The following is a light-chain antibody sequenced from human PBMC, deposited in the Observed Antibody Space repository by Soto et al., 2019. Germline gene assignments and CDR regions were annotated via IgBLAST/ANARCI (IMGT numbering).Light chain of an antibody. CDR1: RSDVGSYNL. J-gene: IGLJ2*01. CDR3: WSYAVSSTLVV. Sequence: QSALTQPASVSGSPGQSITISCTGTRSDVGSYNLVSWYQQHPGKAPKLMIYEVSKRPSGVSNRFSGSKSGNTASLTSSGLQAEDEADYSCWSYAVSSTLVVFGGGTELTVL. V-gene: IGLV2-23*02. CDR2: EVS.